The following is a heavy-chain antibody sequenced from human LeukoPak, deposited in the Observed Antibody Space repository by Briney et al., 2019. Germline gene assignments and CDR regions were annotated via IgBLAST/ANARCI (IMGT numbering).Heavy chain of an antibody. D-gene: IGHD3-16*01. V-gene: IGHV3-7*04. J-gene: IGHJ5*02. CDR3: ARDMIILQS. Sequence: GGSLRLSCSASGFIFSNYWMTWVRQTPGKGLEWVANIKQDGSEKYYVDSVKGRFTISRDNAKKSLYLQMNSLRAEDTAVYFCARDMIILQSWGQGTLVTVSS. CDR2: IKQDGSEK. CDR1: GFIFSNYW.